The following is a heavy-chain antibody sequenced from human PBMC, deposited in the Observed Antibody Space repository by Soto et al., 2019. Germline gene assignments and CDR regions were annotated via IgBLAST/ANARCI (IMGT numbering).Heavy chain of an antibody. J-gene: IGHJ4*02. CDR2: IIPIFGTA. V-gene: IGHV1-69*01. D-gene: IGHD1-26*01. CDR3: ARDGGRHSGGIDY. CDR1: GGTFSSYS. Sequence: QVQLVQSGAEVKKPGSSVKVSCKASGGTFSSYSINWVRQAPGQGLEWMGEIIPIFGTANYAQKFQGRVTITADESTSAAYLELSSLRAEDTAVYFCARDGGRHSGGIDYWGQGTLVTVSS.